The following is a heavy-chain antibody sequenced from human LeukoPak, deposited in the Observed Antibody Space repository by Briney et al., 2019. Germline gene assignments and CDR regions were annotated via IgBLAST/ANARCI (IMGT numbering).Heavy chain of an antibody. CDR2: IKQGGIEK. CDR3: ARDRWGYSYGGD. V-gene: IGHV3-7*01. Sequence: GGSLRLSCVASGFTFSNAWMNWVRQAPGKGLEWVANIKQGGIEKYYVDSVKGRFTISRDNAKNSLYLQMNSLRAEDTAVYYCARDRWGYSYGGDWGQGTLVTVSS. CDR1: GFTFSNAW. J-gene: IGHJ4*02. D-gene: IGHD5-18*01.